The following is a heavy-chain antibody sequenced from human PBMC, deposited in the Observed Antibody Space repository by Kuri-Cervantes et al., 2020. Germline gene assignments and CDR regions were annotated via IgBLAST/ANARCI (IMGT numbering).Heavy chain of an antibody. J-gene: IGHJ6*02. CDR1: GGSISSSSYY. D-gene: IGHD2-2*01. Sequence: SETLSLTCTVSGGSISSSSYYWGWIRQPPGKGLEWIGSIYYSGSTYYNPSLKSRVTISVDTSKNQFSLQLNSVTPEDTAVYYCARGEDIVVVPAATSYYYYGMDVWGQGTTVTVSS. CDR3: ARGEDIVVVPAATSYYYYGMDV. V-gene: IGHV4-39*01. CDR2: IYYSGST.